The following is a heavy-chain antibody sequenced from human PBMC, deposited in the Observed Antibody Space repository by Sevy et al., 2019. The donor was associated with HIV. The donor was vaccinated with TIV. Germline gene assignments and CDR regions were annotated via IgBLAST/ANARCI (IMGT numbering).Heavy chain of an antibody. CDR2: INHSGST. V-gene: IGHV4-34*01. CDR1: GGSFSGYY. D-gene: IGHD5-12*01. Sequence: SETLSLTCAVYGGSFSGYYWSWIRQPPGKGLEWIGEINHSGSTNYNPSLKSRVTISVDTSKNQFSLKLSSVTAADTAAYYCAGWGDIVATIVHYYYYGMDVWGQGTTVTVSS. CDR3: AGWGDIVATIVHYYYYGMDV. J-gene: IGHJ6*02.